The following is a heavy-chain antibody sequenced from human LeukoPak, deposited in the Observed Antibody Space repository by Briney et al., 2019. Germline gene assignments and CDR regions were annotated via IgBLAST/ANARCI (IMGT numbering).Heavy chain of an antibody. V-gene: IGHV3-74*01. J-gene: IGHJ4*02. CDR3: ARGASSGYRIDY. D-gene: IGHD5-18*01. Sequence: GGSLRLSCAASGFTFNNYWMHWVRQALGKGLVWVSRISKDGSTTNYADSVKGRFTISRDNAKNTLYLQMNSLTAEDTALYYCARGASSGYRIDYWGQGTLVTVSS. CDR2: ISKDGSTT. CDR1: GFTFNNYW.